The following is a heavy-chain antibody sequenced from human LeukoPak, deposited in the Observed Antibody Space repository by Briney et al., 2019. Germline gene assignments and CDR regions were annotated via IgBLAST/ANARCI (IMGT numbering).Heavy chain of an antibody. J-gene: IGHJ5*02. D-gene: IGHD6-13*01. CDR3: ARAWAAAGTNNWFDP. CDR1: GYTFTGYY. V-gene: IGHV1-2*02. Sequence: AASVKVSCKASGYTFTGYYMHWVRQAPGQGLEWMGWINPNSGGRNYAQKFQGRVTMTRDTSISTAYMELSRLRSDDTSVYYCARAWAAAGTNNWFDPWGQGTLVTVSS. CDR2: INPNSGGR.